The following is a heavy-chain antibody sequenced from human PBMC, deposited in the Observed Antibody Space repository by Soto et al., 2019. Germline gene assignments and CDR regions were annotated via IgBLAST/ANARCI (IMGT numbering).Heavy chain of an antibody. D-gene: IGHD3-22*01. CDR2: ISAYNGNT. J-gene: IGHJ4*02. CDR1: GYTFTSYG. V-gene: IGHV1-18*04. Sequence: QVQLVQSGAEVKKPGASVKVSCKASGYTFTSYGISWVRQAPGQGLEWMGGISAYNGNTNYAQKLQGRVTMTTDTSTSTAYMELRSLRSDDTAVYYCARQSYYYDSSGYFGDYWGQGTLVTVSS. CDR3: ARQSYYYDSSGYFGDY.